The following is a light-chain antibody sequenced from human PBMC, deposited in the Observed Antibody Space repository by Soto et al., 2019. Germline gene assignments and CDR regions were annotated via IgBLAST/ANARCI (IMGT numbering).Light chain of an antibody. CDR1: QSISSY. CDR2: AAS. J-gene: IGKJ3*01. CDR3: QQSYSTPLT. V-gene: IGKV1-39*01. Sequence: DIQMTQSPSSLSASVGDRVTITCRASQSISSYLNWYQQKPGQAPKLLIYAASSLQSGVPSRFSGSGSGTDFTLTISSLHPDDFATYYCQQSYSTPLTFGPGTKVDIK.